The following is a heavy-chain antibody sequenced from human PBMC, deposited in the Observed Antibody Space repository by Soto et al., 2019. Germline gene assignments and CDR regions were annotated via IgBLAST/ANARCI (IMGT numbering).Heavy chain of an antibody. J-gene: IGHJ5*01. CDR3: ARDSKWLIINGNWFDS. D-gene: IGHD5-12*01. V-gene: IGHV1-18*04. Sequence: WASVKVSCKFSGYSFINYGMTWVRQAPGQGLEWMGWISGSNGATKYAQRFQDRVTLTTDTSTNTAYMELRSLRLDDTAVYYCARDSKWLIINGNWFDSWGQGTWVTVSS. CDR2: ISGSNGAT. CDR1: GYSFINYG.